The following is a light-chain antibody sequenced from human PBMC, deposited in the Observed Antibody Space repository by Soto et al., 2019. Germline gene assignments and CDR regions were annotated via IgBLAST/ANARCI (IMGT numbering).Light chain of an antibody. Sequence: EIVLTQSPGTLSLSPGERATLSCRASQCVSSSYLAWYQQKPGQAPSLLIYDASSRATGIPDRFSGSGSGTDFTLTISRLEPEDFAVYYCQQYGSSPITFGQGTRLEIK. CDR3: QQYGSSPIT. J-gene: IGKJ5*01. CDR2: DAS. CDR1: QCVSSSY. V-gene: IGKV3-20*01.